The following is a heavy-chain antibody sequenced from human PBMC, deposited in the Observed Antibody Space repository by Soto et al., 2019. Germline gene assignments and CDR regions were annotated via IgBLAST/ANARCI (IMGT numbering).Heavy chain of an antibody. CDR2: TNAGNGNT. D-gene: IGHD2-15*01. J-gene: IGHJ6*02. CDR1: GYTFTSYA. CDR3: AGGEGIVVVVAATKRSYYYYGMDV. V-gene: IGHV1-3*01. Sequence: GASVKVSCKASGYTFTSYAMHWVRQAPGQRLEWMGWTNAGNGNTKYSQKFQGRVTITRDTSASTAYMELSSLRSEDTAVYYCAGGEGIVVVVAATKRSYYYYGMDVWGQGTTVTVSS.